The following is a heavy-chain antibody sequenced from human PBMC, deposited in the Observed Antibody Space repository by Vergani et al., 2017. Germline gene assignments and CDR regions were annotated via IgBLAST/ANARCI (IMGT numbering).Heavy chain of an antibody. CDR1: GFTFSSYA. Sequence: QVQLVESGGGVVQPGRSLRLSCAASGFTFSSYAMHWVRQAPGKGLEWVAVISYDGSNKYYADSVKGRFTISRDNSKNTQYLQMNSLRAEDTAVYYCARSSVVPAARVLNYYYYGMDVWGQGTTVTVSS. CDR3: ARSSVVPAARVLNYYYYGMDV. J-gene: IGHJ6*02. D-gene: IGHD2-2*01. V-gene: IGHV3-30*01. CDR2: ISYDGSNK.